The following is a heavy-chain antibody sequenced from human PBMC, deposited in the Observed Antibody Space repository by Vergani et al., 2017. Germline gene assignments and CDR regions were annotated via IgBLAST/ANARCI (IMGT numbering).Heavy chain of an antibody. CDR1: FDSIRNLY. V-gene: IGHV4-59*08. CDR3: ARQRPGSGWSPGDFDD. D-gene: IGHD6-19*01. Sequence: QVQLQESGPGLVKSSETLSLTYSVSFDSIRNLYCNWIRQPPGKGLEWIGSIHYSGLTYYNPSLKSRVAISVDTSKNQFSLKVTSVTAADTAVYFCARQRPGSGWSPGDFDDWGQGILVTVSS. J-gene: IGHJ4*02. CDR2: IHYSGLT.